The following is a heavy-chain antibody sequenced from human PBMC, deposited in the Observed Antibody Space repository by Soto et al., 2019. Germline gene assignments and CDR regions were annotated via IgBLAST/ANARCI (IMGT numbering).Heavy chain of an antibody. V-gene: IGHV4-59*01. Sequence: PSETLSRTFIFSGSPISISYWSRIRQPPGKGLEWIWYIYYSGSTNYNPSLKSRVTISVDTSKNQFSLKLSSVTAADTAVYYCASSNIAAAGFYYYGMDVWGRGTTVT. CDR1: GSPISISY. J-gene: IGHJ6*02. CDR2: IYYSGST. CDR3: ASSNIAAAGFYYYGMDV. D-gene: IGHD6-13*01.